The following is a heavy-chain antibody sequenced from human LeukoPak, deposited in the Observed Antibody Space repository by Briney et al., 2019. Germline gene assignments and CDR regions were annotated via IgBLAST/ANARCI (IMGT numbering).Heavy chain of an antibody. Sequence: GGSLRLSCAASGFTFSSYAMHWVRQAPGKGLEWVAVVSYDGSNKYYADSVKGRFTISRDNSKNTLYLQMNSLRAEDTAVYYCARIRLWSFDYWGQGTLVTVSS. CDR3: ARIRLWSFDY. CDR1: GFTFSSYA. D-gene: IGHD4/OR15-4a*01. CDR2: VSYDGSNK. J-gene: IGHJ4*02. V-gene: IGHV3-30-3*01.